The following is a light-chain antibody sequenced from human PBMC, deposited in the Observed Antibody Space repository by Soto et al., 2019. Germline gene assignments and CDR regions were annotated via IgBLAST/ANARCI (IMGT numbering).Light chain of an antibody. CDR1: QSVSSN. CDR2: GAS. CDR3: QQYNNWPPWT. Sequence: LVLSHSPXTXSXXXWXXXTLSCQASQSVSSNLAWHQQKPGQAPRLLIYGASTRATGIPARFSGSGSGTEFTLTISSLQSEDFAVYYCQQYNNWPPWTFGQGTRLEIK. V-gene: IGKV3-15*01. J-gene: IGKJ5*01.